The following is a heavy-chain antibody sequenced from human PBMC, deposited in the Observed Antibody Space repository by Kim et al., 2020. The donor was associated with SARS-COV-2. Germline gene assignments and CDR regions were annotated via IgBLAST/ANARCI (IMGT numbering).Heavy chain of an antibody. J-gene: IGHJ4*02. Sequence: SLKSRVTISVDTSKNQFSLKLSSVTAADTAVYYCARAGWGSGSFNFFFDYWGQGTLVTVSS. V-gene: IGHV4-31*02. CDR3: ARAGWGSGSFNFFFDY. D-gene: IGHD3-10*01.